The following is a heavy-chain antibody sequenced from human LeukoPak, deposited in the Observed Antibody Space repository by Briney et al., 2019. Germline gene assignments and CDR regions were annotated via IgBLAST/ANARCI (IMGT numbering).Heavy chain of an antibody. V-gene: IGHV3-48*01. CDR2: ISSSSSTI. Sequence: RGSLRLSCAASGFTFSSYSMNWVRQAPGKGLEWVSYISSSSSTIYYADSVKGRFTISRDNAKNSLYLQMNSLRAEDTAVYYCARDPVYYDSSGFDYWGQGTLVTVSS. CDR1: GFTFSSYS. D-gene: IGHD3-22*01. CDR3: ARDPVYYDSSGFDY. J-gene: IGHJ4*02.